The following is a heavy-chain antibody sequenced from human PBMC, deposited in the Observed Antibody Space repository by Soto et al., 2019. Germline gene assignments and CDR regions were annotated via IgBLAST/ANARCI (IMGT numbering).Heavy chain of an antibody. Sequence: ASVKVSCKVSGYTITELSMHWVRQAPGKGLEWMGGFDPEDGETIYAQKFQGRVTMTEDTSTDTAYMELSSLRSEDTAVYYCATSGEYGDSGDWFDPWGQGTLVTVSS. D-gene: IGHD4-17*01. CDR1: GYTITELS. V-gene: IGHV1-24*01. CDR2: FDPEDGET. J-gene: IGHJ5*02. CDR3: ATSGEYGDSGDWFDP.